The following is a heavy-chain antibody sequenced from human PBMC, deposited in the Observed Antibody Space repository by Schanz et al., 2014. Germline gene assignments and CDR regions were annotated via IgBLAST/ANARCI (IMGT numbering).Heavy chain of an antibody. CDR1: GYTFTSHG. J-gene: IGHJ4*02. CDR3: ARDGVDAAAGGNY. Sequence: QVQLVQSGAEVKKPGASVKVSCKASGYTFTSHGISWVRQAPGQGLEWMGWISAYTNNTNYAQKVQGRVSITADTSTNTAYMELSSLRSDDTAVYYCARDGVDAAAGGNYWGQGTLVTVSS. V-gene: IGHV1-18*01. D-gene: IGHD6-13*01. CDR2: ISAYTNNT.